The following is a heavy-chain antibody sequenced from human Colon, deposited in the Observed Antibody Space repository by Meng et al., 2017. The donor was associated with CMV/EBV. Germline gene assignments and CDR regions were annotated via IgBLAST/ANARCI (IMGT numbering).Heavy chain of an antibody. Sequence: ASVTVSFQACVYTFTSYYTHWVRQAPGQGLGWLGMINPSDGGPTFAQKFQGRVTMTSDTSTPTVYMDLSSLRSEDTEVYYCAREYFTTPSCPYNPHWFDPWGQGTLVTVSS. CDR3: AREYFTTPSCPYNPHWFDP. D-gene: IGHD2-8*01. J-gene: IGHJ5*02. CDR1: VYTFTSYY. V-gene: IGHV1-46*01. CDR2: INPSDGGP.